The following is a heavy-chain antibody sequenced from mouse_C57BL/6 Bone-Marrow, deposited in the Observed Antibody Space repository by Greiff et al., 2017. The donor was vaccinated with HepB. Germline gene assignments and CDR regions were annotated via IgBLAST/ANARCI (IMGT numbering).Heavy chain of an antibody. CDR2: ISNLAYSI. V-gene: IGHV5-15*01. Sequence: EVKVVESGGGLVQPGGSLKLSCAASGFTFSDYGMAWVRQAPRKGPEWVAFISNLAYSIYYADTVTGRFTISRENAKNTLYLEISSLRSEDTAMYYCARHPYAMDYWGQGTSVTVSS. CDR1: GFTFSDYG. J-gene: IGHJ4*01. CDR3: ARHPYAMDY.